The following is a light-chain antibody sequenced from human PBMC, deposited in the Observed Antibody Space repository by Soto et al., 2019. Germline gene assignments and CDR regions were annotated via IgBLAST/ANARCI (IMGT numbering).Light chain of an antibody. Sequence: DIQLTQSPSSLSASVGDRVTVTCRTSQSINIYLNWYQQKPGKAPTLLIYGASSLQSGVPSRFSGGGSRTDFTLTISSLQTEDFATYYCQQSYRSPYTFGQATKLEI. CDR1: QSINIY. CDR2: GAS. CDR3: QQSYRSPYT. J-gene: IGKJ2*01. V-gene: IGKV1-39*01.